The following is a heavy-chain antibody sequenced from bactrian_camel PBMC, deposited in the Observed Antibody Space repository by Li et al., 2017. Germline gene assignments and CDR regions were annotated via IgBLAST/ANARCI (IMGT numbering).Heavy chain of an antibody. V-gene: IGHV3S53*01. D-gene: IGHD2*01. J-gene: IGHJ4*01. Sequence: QVQLVESGGGSVQPGGSLRLSCTISGTPSLGYRVGWFRQGPGKKREGVAHIDSTGSTTYADSVKGRFTISKDNEKNTLYLQMNTLKPEDTAMYYCAAVSCPSGTWRLTTEYEYTYWGQGTQVTVSS. CDR2: IDSTGST. CDR3: AAVSCPSGTWRLTTEYEYTY. CDR1: GTPSLGYR.